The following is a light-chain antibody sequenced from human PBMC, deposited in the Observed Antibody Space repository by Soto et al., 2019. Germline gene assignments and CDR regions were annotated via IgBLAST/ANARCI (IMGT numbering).Light chain of an antibody. V-gene: IGKV3-11*01. CDR1: QSVSSY. Sequence: EIVLTQSPATLSLSPGERATLSCRASQSVSSYLAWYQQKPGQAPRLLIYDASNRATGIPARFSGSGSATDFTLTISSLEPEDFAVYFCQQRSNWPRTFGQGTKADIK. CDR3: QQRSNWPRT. CDR2: DAS. J-gene: IGKJ1*01.